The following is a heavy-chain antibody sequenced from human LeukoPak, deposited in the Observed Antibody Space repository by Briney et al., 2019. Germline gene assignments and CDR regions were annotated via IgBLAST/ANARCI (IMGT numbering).Heavy chain of an antibody. CDR1: GGSISSYY. V-gene: IGHV4-59*08. Sequence: SETLSLTCTVSGGSISSYYWSWIRQPPGKELEWIGYVSYSGGTNYNPSLKSRVTISVDTSKNQFSLKLSSVTAADTAMYYCVRHNTQKSVADYWGQGTLVTVSS. J-gene: IGHJ4*02. CDR2: VSYSGGT. D-gene: IGHD2-2*02. CDR3: VRHNTQKSVADY.